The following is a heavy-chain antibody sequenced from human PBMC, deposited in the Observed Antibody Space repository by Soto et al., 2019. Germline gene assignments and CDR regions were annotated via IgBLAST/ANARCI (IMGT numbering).Heavy chain of an antibody. V-gene: IGHV1-8*01. CDR2: MNPNSGNT. J-gene: IGHJ4*02. Sequence: VASVKVSCKASGYTFTRYDMNWVRQATGQGLEWMGWMNPNSGNTGYAQKFQGRVTMTRNTSISTAYMELGRLRYEDSAVYYCARGYPSGSTDYWGQGTRVTVSS. D-gene: IGHD5-12*01. CDR3: ARGYPSGSTDY. CDR1: GYTFTRYD.